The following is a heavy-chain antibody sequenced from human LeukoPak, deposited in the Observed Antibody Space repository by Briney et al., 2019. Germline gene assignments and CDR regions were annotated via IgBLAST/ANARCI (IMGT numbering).Heavy chain of an antibody. V-gene: IGHV1-2*02. Sequence: GASVKVSCKASGYTFTGYYMHWVRQAPGQGLEWMGWINPNSGGTNYAQKFQGRVTMTRDTSISTAYMELSRLRSDDTAVYYCARGQTVNIHMVYAISWFDPWGQGTLVTVSS. J-gene: IGHJ5*02. CDR1: GYTFTGYY. CDR3: ARGQTVNIHMVYAISWFDP. CDR2: INPNSGGT. D-gene: IGHD2-8*01.